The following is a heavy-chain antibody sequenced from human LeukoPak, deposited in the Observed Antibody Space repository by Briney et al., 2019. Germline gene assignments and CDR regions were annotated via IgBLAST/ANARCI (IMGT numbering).Heavy chain of an antibody. V-gene: IGHV3-21*01. Sequence: KPGGSLRLSCSASGFTLSSYSMNWVRQAPGKGLEWVSSISSSSGYIYYADAVKGPFTTSKDNAQDPLYLQMNSLRAEDTAVYYCARDIIRGIIDYWGQGTLVTVSS. CDR3: ARDIIRGIIDY. D-gene: IGHD3-10*01. J-gene: IGHJ4*02. CDR2: ISSSSGYI. CDR1: GFTLSSYS.